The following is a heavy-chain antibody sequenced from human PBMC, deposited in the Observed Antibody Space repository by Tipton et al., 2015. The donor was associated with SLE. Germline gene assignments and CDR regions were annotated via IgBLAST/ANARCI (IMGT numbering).Heavy chain of an antibody. CDR3: ARGGLLWFGESYGMDV. CDR2: IRYDGSNK. CDR1: GFTFSSYG. Sequence: SLRLSCAASGFTFSSYGMYWVRQAPGKGLEWVAFIRYDGSNKYYADSVKGRFTISRDNSKNTLYLQMNSLRPDDTAVYYCARGGLLWFGESYGMDVWGQGTTVTVSS. J-gene: IGHJ6*02. D-gene: IGHD3-10*01. V-gene: IGHV3-30*02.